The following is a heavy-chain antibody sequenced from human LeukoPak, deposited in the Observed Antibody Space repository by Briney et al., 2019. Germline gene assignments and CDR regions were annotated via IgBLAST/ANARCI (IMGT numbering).Heavy chain of an antibody. CDR2: IRYDGSNK. Sequence: GGSLRLSCAASGFTFSSYGMHWVRQAPGKRLEWVAFIRYDGSNKYYADSVKGRFTISRDNSKNTLYLQMNSLRAEDTAVYYCAKAALRGIAAAGTFPDYFDYWGQGTLVTVSS. V-gene: IGHV3-30*02. J-gene: IGHJ4*02. CDR1: GFTFSSYG. CDR3: AKAALRGIAAAGTFPDYFDY. D-gene: IGHD6-13*01.